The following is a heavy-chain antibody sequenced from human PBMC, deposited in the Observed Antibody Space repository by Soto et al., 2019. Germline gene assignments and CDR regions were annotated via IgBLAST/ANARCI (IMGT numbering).Heavy chain of an antibody. D-gene: IGHD4-17*01. Sequence: GESLKISCKGSGYSFTSYWIGWVRQMPGKGLEWMGIIYPGDSDTRYSPSFQGQVTISADKSISTAYLQWSSLKASDTAMYYCARLHGDYEVAGWFDPWGQGTLVTVSS. J-gene: IGHJ5*02. V-gene: IGHV5-51*01. CDR1: GYSFTSYW. CDR3: ARLHGDYEVAGWFDP. CDR2: IYPGDSDT.